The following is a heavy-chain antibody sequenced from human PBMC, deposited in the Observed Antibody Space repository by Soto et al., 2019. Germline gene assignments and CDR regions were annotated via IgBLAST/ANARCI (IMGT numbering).Heavy chain of an antibody. V-gene: IGHV1-69*13. Sequence: SVKVSCKASGDTFSTYTITWVRHAPGQGLEWMGGIIPRSGTSNYAQKFQGRVTITADECTSTAYMELSSLRSEDTAAYYCARLVLVLSTTRRTPNPSYFPMTAWGQGTTAT. D-gene: IGHD3-16*01. CDR3: ARLVLVLSTTRRTPNPSYFPMTA. CDR2: IIPRSGTS. J-gene: IGHJ6*02. CDR1: GDTFSTYT.